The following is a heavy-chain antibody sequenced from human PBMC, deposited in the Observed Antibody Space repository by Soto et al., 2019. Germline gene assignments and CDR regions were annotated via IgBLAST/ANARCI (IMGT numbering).Heavy chain of an antibody. CDR3: ARHHDS. Sequence: SETLSLTCTVSARSIGSSYWSWIRQSPGKGLEWIGYIYYSGSTNYNPSLKSRVTISVDTSKNQFSLKLSSVTAADTAVYYCARHHDSWGQGTLVTVSS. V-gene: IGHV4-59*08. J-gene: IGHJ4*02. CDR2: IYYSGST. CDR1: ARSIGSSY.